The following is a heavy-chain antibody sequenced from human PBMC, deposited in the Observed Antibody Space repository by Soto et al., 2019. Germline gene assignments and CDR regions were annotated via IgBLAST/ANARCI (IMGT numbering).Heavy chain of an antibody. J-gene: IGHJ4*02. CDR2: INHSGST. CDR3: ARGPPDDFWSGYYNQFDY. Sequence: SETLSLTCAVYGGSFSGYYWSWIRQPPGKGLEWIGEINHSGSTNYNPSLKSRVTISVDTSKNQFSLKLSSVTAADTAVYYCARGPPDDFWSGYYNQFDYWGQGTLVTVSS. V-gene: IGHV4-34*01. D-gene: IGHD3-3*01. CDR1: GGSFSGYY.